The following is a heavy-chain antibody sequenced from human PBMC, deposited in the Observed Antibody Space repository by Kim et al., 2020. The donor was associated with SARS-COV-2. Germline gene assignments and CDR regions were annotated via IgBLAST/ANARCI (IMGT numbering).Heavy chain of an antibody. Sequence: SYSPSPKSRVTISEDTSKNQFSLKLSSVTAADTAVYYCARHKDRMTTVDYWGQGTLVTVSS. D-gene: IGHD4-17*01. J-gene: IGHJ4*02. V-gene: IGHV4-39*01. CDR3: ARHKDRMTTVDY.